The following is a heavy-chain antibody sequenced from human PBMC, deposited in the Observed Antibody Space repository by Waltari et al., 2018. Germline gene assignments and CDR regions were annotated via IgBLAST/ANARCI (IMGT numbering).Heavy chain of an antibody. D-gene: IGHD2-15*01. V-gene: IGHV4-38-2*02. CDR1: GYSISSGYY. CDR2: IYHSGGT. Sequence: QVQLQESGPGLVKPSETLSLTCTVSGYSISSGYYWGWIRQPPGKGLEWIGSIYHSGGTYYNPSLKSRVTISVDTSKNQFSLKLSSVTAADTAVYYCARHVYCSGTCSSSFDYWGQGTLVTVSS. J-gene: IGHJ4*02. CDR3: ARHVYCSGTCSSSFDY.